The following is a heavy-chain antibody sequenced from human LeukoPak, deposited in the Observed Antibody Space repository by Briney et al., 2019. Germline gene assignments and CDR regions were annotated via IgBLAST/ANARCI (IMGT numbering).Heavy chain of an antibody. Sequence: SETLSLTCTVSGGSISSSSYYWGWIRQPPGKGLEWIGSIYYSGSTNYNPSLKSRVTISVDTSKNQFSLKLSSVTAADTAVYYCARVEVDTAMAVDYWGQGTLVTVSS. CDR2: IYYSGST. CDR1: GGSISSSSYY. J-gene: IGHJ4*02. V-gene: IGHV4-39*07. CDR3: ARVEVDTAMAVDY. D-gene: IGHD5-18*01.